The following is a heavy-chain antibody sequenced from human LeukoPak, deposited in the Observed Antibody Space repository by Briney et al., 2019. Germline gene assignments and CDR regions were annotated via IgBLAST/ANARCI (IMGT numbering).Heavy chain of an antibody. CDR2: ISWNSGSI. V-gene: IGHV3-9*01. D-gene: IGHD6-19*01. Sequence: GGSLRLSCAASGFTFDDYAMHWVRQAPGKGLEWVSGISWNSGSIGYADSVKGRFTISRDNAKNSLYLQMNSLRAEDTALYYCAKDSLPYSSGYGMDVWGQGITATVSS. CDR3: AKDSLPYSSGYGMDV. CDR1: GFTFDDYA. J-gene: IGHJ6*02.